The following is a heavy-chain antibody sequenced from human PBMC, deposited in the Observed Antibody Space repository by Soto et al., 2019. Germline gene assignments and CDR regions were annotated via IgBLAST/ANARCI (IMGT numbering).Heavy chain of an antibody. CDR1: GFTFSSYA. J-gene: IGHJ4*02. CDR3: ARDFREAMVLFADY. V-gene: IGHV3-30-3*01. Sequence: QVQLVESGGGVVQPGRSLRLSCAASGFTFSSYAMHWVRQAPGKGLEWVAVISYDGSNKYYADSVKGRFTISRDNSKNTRYLQMNSLRAEDTAVYYCARDFREAMVLFADYWGQGTLVTVSS. CDR2: ISYDGSNK. D-gene: IGHD5-18*01.